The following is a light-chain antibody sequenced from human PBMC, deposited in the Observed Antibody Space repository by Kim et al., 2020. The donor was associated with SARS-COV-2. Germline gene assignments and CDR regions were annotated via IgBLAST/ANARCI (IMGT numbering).Light chain of an antibody. V-gene: IGKV3-20*01. CDR2: GAS. Sequence: EIVLTQSPGPLSFSPGERATLSCRASQSVYSSYLAWYQQKPGQAPRLVIYGASSRATGIPDRVSGGGSGTDFTLTISRLEPEDFAVYYCHQYGSSPLTFGQGTRLEIK. CDR1: QSVYSSY. J-gene: IGKJ5*01. CDR3: HQYGSSPLT.